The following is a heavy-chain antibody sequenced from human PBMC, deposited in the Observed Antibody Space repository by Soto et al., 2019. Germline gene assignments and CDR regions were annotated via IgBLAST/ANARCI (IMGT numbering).Heavy chain of an antibody. V-gene: IGHV3-15*01. CDR2: IKSKSSGWTI. CDR3: STETIAAFRGVLDY. CDR1: GFTFINAW. J-gene: IGHJ4*02. Sequence: GSLRLSCATSGFTFINAWMSWVRQAPGKGLEWVGRIKSKSSGWTIDYAAPVEGRFTISRDDSKNRLHLQMDSLKTEDTAVYYCSTETIAAFRGVLDYWGQGALVTVSS. D-gene: IGHD3-16*01.